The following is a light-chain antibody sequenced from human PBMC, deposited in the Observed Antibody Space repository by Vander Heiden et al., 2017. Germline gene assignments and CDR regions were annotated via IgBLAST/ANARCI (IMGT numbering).Light chain of an antibody. CDR2: AAS. J-gene: IGKJ3*01. CDR1: QSISSY. Sequence: DIQMTQSPSSLSASVGDRVTITCRASQSISSYLNWYQQKPEKAPKLLIYAASSLQSGVPSRFSGSGSGTDFTLTISSLQPEDFATYYCQQSYSTPFTFGPGTKVDI. CDR3: QQSYSTPFT. V-gene: IGKV1-39*01.